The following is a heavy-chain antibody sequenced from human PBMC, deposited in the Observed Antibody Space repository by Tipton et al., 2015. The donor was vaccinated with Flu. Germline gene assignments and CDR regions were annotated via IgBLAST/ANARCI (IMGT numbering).Heavy chain of an antibody. Sequence: TLSLTCTVSGGSISSGGYYWSWIRQHPGKGLEWIGYTYYSGSTYYNPSLKSRVTISVDTAKNQCSLKLSSVTAADTALYYCARGGATGEDYFDYWGQGTLVTVSS. CDR3: ARGGATGEDYFDY. CDR1: GGSISSGGYY. J-gene: IGHJ4*02. D-gene: IGHD5-12*01. V-gene: IGHV4-31*03. CDR2: TYYSGST.